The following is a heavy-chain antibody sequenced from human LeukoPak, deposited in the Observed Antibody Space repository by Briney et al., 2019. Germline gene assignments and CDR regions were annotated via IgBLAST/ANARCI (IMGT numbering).Heavy chain of an antibody. CDR2: ISGSGGST. CDR1: GFTFSSYA. D-gene: IGHD3-3*01. J-gene: IGHJ4*02. CDR3: AKDATYDFRSGYNDY. V-gene: IGHV3-23*01. Sequence: PGGSLRLSCAPSGFTFSSYAMSWVRQAPGKGLEWVSAISGSGGSTYCADSVKGRFTICRDNSKNTLYLQMNSLRAEDTAVYYCAKDATYDFRSGYNDYWGQGTLVTVSS.